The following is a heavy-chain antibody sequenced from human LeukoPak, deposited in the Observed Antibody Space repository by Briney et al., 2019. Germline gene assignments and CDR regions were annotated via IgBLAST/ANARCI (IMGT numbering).Heavy chain of an antibody. Sequence: GGSLRLSCAASGFTFSSYWMHWVLHAPGKGLVWVSRINSGGSSTSYADSVKGRFTISRDNAKNTLYLQMNSLRAEDTAIYYCAREMVATSRFSDYWGQGTLVTVSS. V-gene: IGHV3-74*01. CDR1: GFTFSSYW. CDR3: AREMVATSRFSDY. J-gene: IGHJ4*02. CDR2: INSGGSST. D-gene: IGHD5-12*01.